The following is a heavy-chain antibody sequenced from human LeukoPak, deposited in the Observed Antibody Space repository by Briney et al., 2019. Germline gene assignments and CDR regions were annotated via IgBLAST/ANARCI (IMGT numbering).Heavy chain of an antibody. J-gene: IGHJ5*01. CDR1: GGSISSYY. D-gene: IGHD2-2*01. V-gene: IGHV4-59*08. Sequence: ETLSLTGTVSGGSISSYYWRWIRQPPGKGLEWIWYIYYSGSTNYNPSLKCRGTLSVDTSKNQFSLKLSSVTAADTAVYYCARQGGDYCSSTRCYGKVFDSWGQGTLVTVSS. CDR3: ARQGGDYCSSTRCYGKVFDS. CDR2: IYYSGST.